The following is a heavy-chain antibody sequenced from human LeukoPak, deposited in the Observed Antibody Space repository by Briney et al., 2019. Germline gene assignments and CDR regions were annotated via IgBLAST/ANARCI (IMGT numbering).Heavy chain of an antibody. Sequence: GGSLRLSCAASGFTFSSYGMHWVRQAPGKGLEWVAFIRYDGSNKYYADSVKGRFIIPRDNSKNTLYLQMNSLRAEDTAVYYCGNHYDILTGYYRFDYWGRGTLVTVSS. CDR2: IRYDGSNK. CDR1: GFTFSSYG. V-gene: IGHV3-30*02. D-gene: IGHD3-9*01. J-gene: IGHJ4*02. CDR3: GNHYDILTGYYRFDY.